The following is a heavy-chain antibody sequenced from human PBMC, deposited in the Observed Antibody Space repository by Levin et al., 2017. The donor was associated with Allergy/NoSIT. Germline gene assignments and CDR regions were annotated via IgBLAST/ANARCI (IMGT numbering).Heavy chain of an antibody. Sequence: RPSETLSLTCTVSGASTGSGAFYWGWIRQPPGRGLEWIASIYYAGATYYNPSLKTRVTISIDTSKNQFSLKLTSVTAADTAVYYCARRFTASSNWDFDYWGQGTLVTVSS. CDR3: ARRFTASSNWDFDY. D-gene: IGHD2-2*01. V-gene: IGHV4-39*01. CDR2: IYYAGAT. CDR1: GASTGSGAFY. J-gene: IGHJ4*02.